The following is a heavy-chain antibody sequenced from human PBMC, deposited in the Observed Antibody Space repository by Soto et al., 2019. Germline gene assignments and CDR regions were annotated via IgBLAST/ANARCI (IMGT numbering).Heavy chain of an antibody. CDR1: GYSISGGYY. CDR2: IYHSGST. D-gene: IGHD3-3*01. Sequence: SETLSLGCTVSGYSISGGYYWGWIRQPPGKGRGWIGSIYHSGSTYYNPSLKSRVTISVDTSKNQFSLKLSSVTAADTAVYYCARARSYYDFWSGYSYYYYGMDVGGQGTTVT. CDR3: ARARSYYDFWSGYSYYYYGMDV. J-gene: IGHJ6*02. V-gene: IGHV4-38-2*02.